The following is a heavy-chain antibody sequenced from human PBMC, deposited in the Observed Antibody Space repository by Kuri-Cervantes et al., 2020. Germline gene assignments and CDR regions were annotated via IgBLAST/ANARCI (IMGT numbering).Heavy chain of an antibody. J-gene: IGHJ4*02. V-gene: IGHV1-69*05. CDR3: ARDRGYCSGGSCYFDY. CDR1: GGTFSSYA. CDR2: IIPIFGTA. Sequence: SVKVSCKASGGTFSSYAISWVRQAPGQGLEWMGGIIPIFGTANYAQKLQGRVTMTTDTSTSTAYMELRSLRSDDTAVYYCARDRGYCSGGSCYFDYWGQGTLVTVSS. D-gene: IGHD2-15*01.